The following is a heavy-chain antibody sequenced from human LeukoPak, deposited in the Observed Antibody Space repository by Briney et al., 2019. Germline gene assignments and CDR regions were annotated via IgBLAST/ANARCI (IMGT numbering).Heavy chain of an antibody. D-gene: IGHD3-9*01. Sequence: GGSLRLSCAASGFTFSSHGMHWVRQAPGKGLEWVAVISHDGSRKYYADSVKGRFTVSRDNSKNTLYVQMNSLRAEDTAVYYCAKDRNPYYDISFYHYGMDVWGQGTTVTVSS. V-gene: IGHV3-30*18. J-gene: IGHJ6*02. CDR2: ISHDGSRK. CDR3: AKDRNPYYDISFYHYGMDV. CDR1: GFTFSSHG.